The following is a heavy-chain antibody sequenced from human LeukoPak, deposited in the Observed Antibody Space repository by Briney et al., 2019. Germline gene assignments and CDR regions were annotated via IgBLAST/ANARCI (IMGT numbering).Heavy chain of an antibody. CDR2: SSGSGGST. Sequence: PGGSLRLSCAASGVTFSSYAMSWVRQAPGKGLEWVSASSGSGGSTYYADSVKGRCTISRDDSKNTLYLQMTSLRAADTAVYYCAKDRGLTTVPTGYFALWGRGTLVTVSS. J-gene: IGHJ2*01. V-gene: IGHV3-23*01. D-gene: IGHD4-17*01. CDR3: AKDRGLTTVPTGYFAL. CDR1: GVTFSSYA.